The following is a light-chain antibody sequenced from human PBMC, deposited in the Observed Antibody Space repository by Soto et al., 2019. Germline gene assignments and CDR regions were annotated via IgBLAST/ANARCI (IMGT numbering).Light chain of an antibody. CDR2: DAT. CDR1: QGIRHD. Sequence: DIQMTQSPSSLSASVGDRVTITCRASQGIRHDLAWYQQKPGKAPKRLIYDATSLQSGVPSRFSGSGSGTEFTLTISSLQPEDFATYYCLQHNNYPPITFGQGTRLEIK. J-gene: IGKJ5*01. CDR3: LQHNNYPPIT. V-gene: IGKV1-17*01.